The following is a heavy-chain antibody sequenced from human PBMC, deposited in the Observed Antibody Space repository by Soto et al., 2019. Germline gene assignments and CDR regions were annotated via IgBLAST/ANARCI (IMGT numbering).Heavy chain of an antibody. CDR2: IKQDESEK. Sequence: GGSLRLSCAASGFTFNNYWMSWARQAPGKGLEWVANIKQDESEKYYVDSVKGRFTISRDNAKNSLYLQMNSLRAEDTAVYYCARGNWGSRPLDYWGQGXLVTVYS. CDR1: GFTFNNYW. CDR3: ARGNWGSRPLDY. V-gene: IGHV3-7*01. J-gene: IGHJ4*02. D-gene: IGHD7-27*01.